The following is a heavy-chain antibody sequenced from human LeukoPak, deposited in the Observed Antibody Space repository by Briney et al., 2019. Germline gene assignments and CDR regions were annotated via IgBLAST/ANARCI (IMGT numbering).Heavy chain of an antibody. D-gene: IGHD6-19*01. J-gene: IGHJ4*02. CDR3: ARAGSSGRSSLFDY. CDR2: IYPRDGST. Sequence: ASVKVSCKASGYTFTSNYIHWVRQAPGQGLEWMGMIYPRDGSTSYAQKFQGRVTMTRDTSTSTVYMELSSLRTEDTAVYYCARAGSSGRSSLFDYWGQGTLVTVSS. CDR1: GYTFTSNY. V-gene: IGHV1-46*01.